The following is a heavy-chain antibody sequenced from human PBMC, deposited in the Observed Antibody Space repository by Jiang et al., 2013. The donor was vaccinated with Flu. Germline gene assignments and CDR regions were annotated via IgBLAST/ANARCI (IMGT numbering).Heavy chain of an antibody. V-gene: IGHV4-34*01. CDR3: ARGGHSSSWYWFDP. J-gene: IGHJ5*02. CDR2: INHSGST. D-gene: IGHD6-13*01. Sequence: EWIGEINHSGSTNYNPSLKSRVTISVDTSKNQLSLKLSSVTAADTAVYYCARGGHSSSWYWFDPWGQGTLVTVSS.